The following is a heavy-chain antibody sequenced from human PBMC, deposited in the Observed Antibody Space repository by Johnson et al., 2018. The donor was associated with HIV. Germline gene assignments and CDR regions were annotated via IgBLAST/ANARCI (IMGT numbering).Heavy chain of an antibody. CDR1: GFTFSS. CDR3: AREEGIQLWPRGAFDI. V-gene: IGHV3-30*03. J-gene: IGHJ3*02. D-gene: IGHD5-18*01. CDR2: ISHDGSHK. Sequence: QMQLVESGGGVVQPGRSLRLSCAASGFTFSSMHWDRQAPGKGLEWVAVISHDGSHKYYADSVKGRFTLSRDNSKNTLYLQMNSLRAEDTAVYYCAREEGIQLWPRGAFDIWGQGTMVTVSS.